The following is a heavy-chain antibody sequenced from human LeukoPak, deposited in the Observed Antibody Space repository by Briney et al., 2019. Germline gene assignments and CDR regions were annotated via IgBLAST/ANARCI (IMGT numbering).Heavy chain of an antibody. D-gene: IGHD6-6*01. J-gene: IGHJ4*02. CDR2: INAGNGDT. CDR1: GYTFIRYA. CDR3: ARDARHDY. V-gene: IGHV1-3*01. Sequence: ASVKVSCKASGYTFIRYALHWVRHAPGQRLQWMGWINAGNGDTKYSENFQGRVTITRDTSASTAYMELSSLRSEDTAVYYCARDARHDYWGQGTLVTVSS.